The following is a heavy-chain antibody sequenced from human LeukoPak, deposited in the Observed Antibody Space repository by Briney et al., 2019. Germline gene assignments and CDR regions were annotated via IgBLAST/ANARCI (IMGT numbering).Heavy chain of an antibody. V-gene: IGHV1-8*01. J-gene: IGHJ6*03. CDR2: INPNSGNA. D-gene: IGHD1-26*01. Sequence: ASVKVSYKASGYTFSDYDINWVRQATGQGLEWMGWINPNSGNAGYAQKFQGRVTMTRNTSISTAYMELSSLRFEDTAVYYCARALAWGGSSYSYYYMDVWDKGTTVTVSS. CDR3: ARALAWGGSSYSYYYMDV. CDR1: GYTFSDYD.